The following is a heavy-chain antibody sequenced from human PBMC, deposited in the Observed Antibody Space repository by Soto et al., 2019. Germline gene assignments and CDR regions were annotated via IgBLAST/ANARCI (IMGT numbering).Heavy chain of an antibody. V-gene: IGHV3-73*01. Sequence: GGSLRLSCAASGFTFSGSAMIWVRQASGKGLEWVGRIRSKANNYATAYAASASVKGRFTISRDDSKNTAYLQMNSLKAEDTAVYYCATHSRDGYNDEYYFDYWGRGTLVTVSS. CDR3: ATHSRDGYNDEYYFDY. J-gene: IGHJ4*02. CDR2: IRSKANNYAT. CDR1: GFTFSGSA. D-gene: IGHD5-12*01.